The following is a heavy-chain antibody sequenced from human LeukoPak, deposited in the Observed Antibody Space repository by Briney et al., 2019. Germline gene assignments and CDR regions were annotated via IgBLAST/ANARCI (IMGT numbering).Heavy chain of an antibody. Sequence: ASVKVSCKASGYTFTDYYMHWVRQAPGQGLEWMGWINTNSGGTNYGQKFQGRVTMTRDTSISTAYMELSRLRSDDTAVYYCARDFKTLTTYYDNVFDYWGQGTLVTVSS. D-gene: IGHD3-9*01. CDR2: INTNSGGT. V-gene: IGHV1-2*02. CDR3: ARDFKTLTTYYDNVFDY. CDR1: GYTFTDYY. J-gene: IGHJ4*02.